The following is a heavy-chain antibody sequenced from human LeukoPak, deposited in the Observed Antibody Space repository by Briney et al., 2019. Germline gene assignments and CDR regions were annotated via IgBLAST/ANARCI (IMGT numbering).Heavy chain of an antibody. Sequence: GGSLRLSCAASVFTFSSYGMHWVRQAPAKGLEWVAFIRYDESKTFYGDSVKGRFTVSRDNSKNTLYLQMNSLRAEDTAVYYCAKSHLPNSYSGTYYCDYWGQGTQVTVSS. D-gene: IGHD1-26*01. V-gene: IGHV3-30*02. J-gene: IGHJ4*02. CDR3: AKSHLPNSYSGTYYCDY. CDR2: IRYDESKT. CDR1: VFTFSSYG.